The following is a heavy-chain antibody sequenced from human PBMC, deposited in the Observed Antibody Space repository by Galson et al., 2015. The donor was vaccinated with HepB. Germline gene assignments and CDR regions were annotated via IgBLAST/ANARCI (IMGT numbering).Heavy chain of an antibody. J-gene: IGHJ4*02. V-gene: IGHV1-2*06. Sequence: SVKVSCKASGYTFTDYYMHWVRQAPGQGLEWMGRINPNSGGTNYAQKFQGGVTMTRDTSITTVYMELSRLRSDDTAVYYCALYYNFWADWGQGTLVTVSS. CDR2: INPNSGGT. D-gene: IGHD3-3*01. CDR3: ALYYNFWAD. CDR1: GYTFTDYY.